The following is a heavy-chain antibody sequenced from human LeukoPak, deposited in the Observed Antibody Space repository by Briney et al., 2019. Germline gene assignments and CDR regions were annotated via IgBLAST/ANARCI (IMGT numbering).Heavy chain of an antibody. J-gene: IGHJ4*02. CDR2: ITSSSSYI. V-gene: IGHV3-21*01. CDR1: GFTFSSYR. Sequence: GGSLRLSCAASGFTFSSYRMNWVRQAPGKGLEWVSSITSSSSYIYYADSVKGRFTLSRDNAKNSLYLQMNSLRAEDTAVYYCARDHGTYRLLDSFDYWGQGTLVTVSS. CDR3: ARDHGTYRLLDSFDY. D-gene: IGHD1-26*01.